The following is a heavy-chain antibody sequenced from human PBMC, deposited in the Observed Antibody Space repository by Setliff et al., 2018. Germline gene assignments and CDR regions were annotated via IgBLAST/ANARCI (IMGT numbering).Heavy chain of an antibody. V-gene: IGHV1-2*06. J-gene: IGHJ4*02. CDR2: IKSDSGDT. CDR1: GYTFTDYF. D-gene: IGHD6-13*01. CDR3: RVAAGTFDH. Sequence: GASVKVSCKASGYTFTDYFMYWVRQAPGQGLEWMGRIKSDSGDTDYAQRFQGRVTLTRDTSTTTAYMELTSLKYDDTAVYYCRVAAGTFDHWGPGTQVTVSS.